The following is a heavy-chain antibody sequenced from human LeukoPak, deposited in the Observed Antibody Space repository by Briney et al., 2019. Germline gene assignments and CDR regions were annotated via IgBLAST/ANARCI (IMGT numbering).Heavy chain of an antibody. D-gene: IGHD4-23*01. Sequence: ASVKVSCKVSGYTLTELSMHWVRQAPGKGLEWMGGFDPEDGETIYAQKFQGRVTMTEDTSTDTAYMELSSLRSEDTAVYYCATQTTVVTPYDYWGQGTLVTVSS. J-gene: IGHJ4*02. V-gene: IGHV1-24*01. CDR2: FDPEDGET. CDR3: ATQTTVVTPYDY. CDR1: GYTLTELS.